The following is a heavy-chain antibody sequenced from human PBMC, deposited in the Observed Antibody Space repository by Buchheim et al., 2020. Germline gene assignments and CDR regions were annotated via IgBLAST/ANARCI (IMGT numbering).Heavy chain of an antibody. V-gene: IGHV3-21*01. CDR3: ARVVYYYDSSGYSGTPIDY. J-gene: IGHJ4*02. Sequence: EVQLVESGGGLVKPGGSLRLSCAASGFTFSSYSMNWVRQAPGKGLEWVSSISSSSSYIYYADSVKGRFTISRDKAKNSLNLQMNSLRAEDTAVYYCARVVYYYDSSGYSGTPIDYWGQGTL. CDR1: GFTFSSYS. CDR2: ISSSSSYI. D-gene: IGHD3-22*01.